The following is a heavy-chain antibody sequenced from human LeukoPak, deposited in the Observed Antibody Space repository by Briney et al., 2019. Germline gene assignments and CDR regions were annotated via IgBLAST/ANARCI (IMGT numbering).Heavy chain of an antibody. CDR2: INHSGST. CDR3: ARGFTSSLYPTFGVVNWFDP. CDR1: GGSFSGYY. J-gene: IGHJ5*02. Sequence: KPSETLSLTCAVYGGSFSGYYWSWIRQPPGKGLEWIGEINHSGSTNYNPSLRSRVTISVDTSKNQFSLKLSSVTAADTAVYYCARGFTSSLYPTFGVVNWFDPWGQGTLVTVSS. D-gene: IGHD3-3*01. V-gene: IGHV4-34*01.